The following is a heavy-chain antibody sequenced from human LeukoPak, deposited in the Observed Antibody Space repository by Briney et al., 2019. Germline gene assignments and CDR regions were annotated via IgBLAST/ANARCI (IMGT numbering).Heavy chain of an antibody. Sequence: SGPTLVKPTQTLTLTCTFSGFSLSTTGVGVGWIRQPPGKALEWLAVIYRNDDKQYCPSLKSRLTIIKDTSKNQVVLTLTNMDPVDTATYYCARRLIRSYGSGSYNCFDPWGQGTLVTVSS. CDR3: ARRLIRSYGSGSYNCFDP. V-gene: IGHV2-5*01. D-gene: IGHD3-10*01. CDR1: GFSLSTTGVG. J-gene: IGHJ5*02. CDR2: IYRNDDK.